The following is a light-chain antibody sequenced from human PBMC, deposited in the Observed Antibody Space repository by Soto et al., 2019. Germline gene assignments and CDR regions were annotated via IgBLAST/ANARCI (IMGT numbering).Light chain of an antibody. V-gene: IGLV1-51*02. CDR2: END. J-gene: IGLJ2*01. Sequence: QSVLTQPPSVSAAPGQKVTISCSGGSSNIGNNDVSWYQQLPGTAPQLIVYENDKRPSGIPDRFSGSKSDTSATLGITGLQTGDEAAYYSGTWDNGLSAAVFGGGTKLTVL. CDR3: GTWDNGLSAAV. CDR1: SSNIGNND.